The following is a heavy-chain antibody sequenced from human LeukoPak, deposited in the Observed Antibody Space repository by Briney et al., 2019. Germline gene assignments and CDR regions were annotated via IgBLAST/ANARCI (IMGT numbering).Heavy chain of an antibody. Sequence: SGPTLLKPTQTLTLTCTFSGFSLSTSGVGVGWIRQPPGKALEWLALIFWNDYKRYSPSLKSRLTVTKDTSKNQVVLTMTNMDPVDTGTYFCAHSRRYYDRRREINYYLDVWGKGTTVTISS. V-gene: IGHV2-5*01. CDR3: AHSRRYYDRRREINYYLDV. CDR2: IFWNDYK. J-gene: IGHJ6*03. D-gene: IGHD3-22*01. CDR1: GFSLSTSGVG.